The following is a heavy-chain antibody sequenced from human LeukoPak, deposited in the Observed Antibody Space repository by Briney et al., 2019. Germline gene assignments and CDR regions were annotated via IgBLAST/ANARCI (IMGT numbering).Heavy chain of an antibody. V-gene: IGHV4-59*01. Sequence: SETLSLTCTVSRGSISTYYWSWIRQPPGKGLEWIGCSHYSGSTNYNPSLKSRVTISVDTSKNQFSLKLSSVTAADTAVYYCARETYSSSYMDVWGKGTTVTVSS. CDR1: RGSISTYY. CDR3: ARETYSSSYMDV. D-gene: IGHD6-6*01. CDR2: SHYSGST. J-gene: IGHJ6*03.